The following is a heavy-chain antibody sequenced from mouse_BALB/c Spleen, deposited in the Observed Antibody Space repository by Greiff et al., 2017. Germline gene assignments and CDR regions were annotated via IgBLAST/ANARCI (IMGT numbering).Heavy chain of an antibody. CDR3: ARPPFTTATAWFAY. D-gene: IGHD1-2*01. V-gene: IGHV1-7*01. CDR1: GYTFTSYW. CDR2: INPSTGYT. Sequence: QVQLKESGAELAKPGASVKMSCKASGYTFTSYWMHWVKQRPGQGLEWIGYINPSTGYTEYNQKFKDKATLTADKSSSTAYMQLSSLTSEDSAVYYCARPPFTTATAWFAYWGQGTLVTVSA. J-gene: IGHJ3*01.